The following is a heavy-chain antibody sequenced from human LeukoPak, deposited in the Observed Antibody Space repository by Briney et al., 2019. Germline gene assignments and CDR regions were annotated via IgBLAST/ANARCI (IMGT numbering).Heavy chain of an antibody. CDR2: ISGGNGNT. CDR1: GFTFSTYA. D-gene: IGHD3-9*01. V-gene: IGHV3-23*01. J-gene: IGHJ4*02. CDR3: AKFYDILTGYFDY. Sequence: GGSLRLSCAASGFTFSTYAMSWVRQAPGKGLEWVSAISGGNGNTYYAYYADSVRGRFTISRDSSKNTLYLQMNSLRAEDTAVYYCAKFYDILTGYFDYWGQGTLVTVSS.